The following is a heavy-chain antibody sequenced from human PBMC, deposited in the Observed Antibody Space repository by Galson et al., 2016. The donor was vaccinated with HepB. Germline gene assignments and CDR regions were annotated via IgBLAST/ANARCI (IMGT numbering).Heavy chain of an antibody. V-gene: IGHV1-69*13. CDR3: ARSLWGKYEAGYYHYGLDV. D-gene: IGHD3-16*01. J-gene: IGHJ6*02. CDR2: IIPMSGTA. Sequence: SVKVSCKASGGTFSRFAISWVRQAPGQELEWLGGIIPMSGTAHYAQRFQGRVTISADESTNTAYMELSSLRSEDTSVYYCARSLWGKYEAGYYHYGLDVWCQGATVTVSS. CDR1: GGTFSRFA.